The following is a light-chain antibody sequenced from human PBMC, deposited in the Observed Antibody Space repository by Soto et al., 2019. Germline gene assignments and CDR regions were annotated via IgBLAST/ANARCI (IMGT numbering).Light chain of an antibody. J-gene: IGKJ2*01. CDR3: QQYGSSPFT. CDR1: QSVSSSY. Sequence: EIVLTQSPGTLSLSPGERATLSCRASQSVSSSYLAWYQQKPGQAPRLLIYGACSRSTGIPDRFSGSGSGKDFTLIISRLEPEDFAVYYCQQYGSSPFTLGQGTKLQIK. V-gene: IGKV3-20*01. CDR2: GAC.